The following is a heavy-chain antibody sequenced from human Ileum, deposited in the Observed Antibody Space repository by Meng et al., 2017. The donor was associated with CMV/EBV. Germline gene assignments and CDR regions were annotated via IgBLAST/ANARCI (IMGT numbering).Heavy chain of an antibody. Sequence: QVQLVQSGAEVKKSGASVKVSCKASGYTFTNYAMHWVRQAPGQSLEWMGWINVGNGNTKFSQKFQGRVTITRDTSASTVYMDLSSLRSEDTAVYYCARIELGAHFDSWGQGTLVTVSS. J-gene: IGHJ4*02. D-gene: IGHD1-7*01. CDR1: GYTFTNYA. CDR2: INVGNGNT. CDR3: ARIELGAHFDS. V-gene: IGHV1-3*01.